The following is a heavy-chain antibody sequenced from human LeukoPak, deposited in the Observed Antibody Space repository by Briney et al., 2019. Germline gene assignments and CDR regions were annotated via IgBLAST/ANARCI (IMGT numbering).Heavy chain of an antibody. D-gene: IGHD3-22*01. J-gene: IGHJ4*02. V-gene: IGHV4-59*12. CDR2: IYYSGST. CDR1: GGSISSYY. Sequence: SETLPLTCTVSGGSISSYYWSWIRQPPGKGLEWIGYIYYSGSTNYNPSLKSRVTMSVDTSRNQFSLKLSSVTAADTAVYYCARDSYDSSGYCYFDYWGQGTLVTVSS. CDR3: ARDSYDSSGYCYFDY.